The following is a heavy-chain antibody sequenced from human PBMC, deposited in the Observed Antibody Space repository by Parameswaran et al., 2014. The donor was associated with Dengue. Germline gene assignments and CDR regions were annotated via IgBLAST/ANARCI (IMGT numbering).Heavy chain of an antibody. D-gene: IGHD1-7*01. J-gene: IGHJ6*02. CDR3: ATGTKLLNYYYGMDV. Sequence: VRQAPGKGLEWIGEIYHSGSTNYNPSLKSRVTISVDKSKNQFSLKLSSVTAADTAVYYCATGTKLLNYYYGMDVWGQGTTVTVSS. CDR2: IYHSGST. V-gene: IGHV4-4*02.